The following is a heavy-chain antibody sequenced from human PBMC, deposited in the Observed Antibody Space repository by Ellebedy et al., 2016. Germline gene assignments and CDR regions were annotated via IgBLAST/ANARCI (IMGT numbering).Heavy chain of an antibody. Sequence: ASVKVSCKASGYTFTSQGISWVRQAPGQGPEWMGWISAYNDNTNYAQKFQGRVTMTTDTSTSTAYMELRSLRSDDTAVYYCGRMVYYDSSGYLSDYWGQGTLVTVSS. CDR3: GRMVYYDSSGYLSDY. J-gene: IGHJ4*02. V-gene: IGHV1-18*01. CDR2: ISAYNDNT. D-gene: IGHD3-22*01. CDR1: GYTFTSQG.